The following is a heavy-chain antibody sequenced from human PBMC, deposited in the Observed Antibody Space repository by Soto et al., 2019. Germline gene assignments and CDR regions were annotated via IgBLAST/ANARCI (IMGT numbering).Heavy chain of an antibody. J-gene: IGHJ6*02. Sequence: QVQLQELGPGLVKPSQTLSLTCTVSGGSISSGDYYWSWIRQPPGKGLEWIGYIYYSGTTYYNPALKSRVTISGDTSKNPFSLKVNSVTAADTAVYYCARALIQRWPHYYYGMDVWGQGTTVTVSS. V-gene: IGHV4-30-4*01. D-gene: IGHD5-18*01. CDR1: GGSISSGDYY. CDR2: IYYSGTT. CDR3: ARALIQRWPHYYYGMDV.